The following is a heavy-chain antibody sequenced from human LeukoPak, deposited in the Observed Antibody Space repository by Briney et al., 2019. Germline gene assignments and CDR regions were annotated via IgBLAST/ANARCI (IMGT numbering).Heavy chain of an antibody. J-gene: IGHJ6*03. V-gene: IGHV1-2*02. CDR3: ARAVSDWRRGYYYYYMDV. D-gene: IGHD3-9*01. Sequence: ASVKVSCKASGYTFTGYYMRWVRQAPGQGLEWMGWINPNSGGTNYAQKFQGRVTMTRDTSISTAYMELSRLRSDDTAVYYCARAVSDWRRGYYYYYMDVWGKGTTVTVSS. CDR1: GYTFTGYY. CDR2: INPNSGGT.